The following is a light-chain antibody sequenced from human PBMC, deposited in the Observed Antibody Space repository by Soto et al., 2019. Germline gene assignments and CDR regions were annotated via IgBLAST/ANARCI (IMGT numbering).Light chain of an antibody. Sequence: DIQMTQSPYTLSASVGDRVTINNRLAWFQQRPGRAPKYLIQAASILQSGFPSRFSGSGSGTDFTLTISRLEPEDFALYYCQHYGDSSWTFGQGTKVDIK. CDR2: AAS. J-gene: IGKJ1*01. CDR1: NR. CDR3: QHYGDSSWT. V-gene: IGKV1-16*01.